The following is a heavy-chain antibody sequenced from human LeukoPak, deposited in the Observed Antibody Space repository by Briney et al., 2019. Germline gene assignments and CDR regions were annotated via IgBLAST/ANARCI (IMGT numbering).Heavy chain of an antibody. CDR2: INPRAGET. CDR3: ARDGKQREAFYI. D-gene: IGHD6-25*01. CDR1: GYYFVGHC. Sequence: ASVKVSCKGSGYYFVGHCLLLVRHLPGPGLEWMGRINPRAGETSFAQKFQGRVTMTRDTSISTAFMELGRLRPHDTALYYCARDGKQREAFYIWGQGTTGTVSS. J-gene: IGHJ3*02. V-gene: IGHV1-2*06.